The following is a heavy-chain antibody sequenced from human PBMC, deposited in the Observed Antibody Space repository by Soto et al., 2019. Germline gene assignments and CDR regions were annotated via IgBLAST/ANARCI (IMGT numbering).Heavy chain of an antibody. V-gene: IGHV2-5*02. CDR2: IYWDDDK. J-gene: IGHJ6*02. Sequence: QITLKESGPTLVKPTQTLTLTCTFSGFSVSTGGVGVAWIRQPPGKALEWLALIYWDDDKRYSPFLQSRVTITKDTSKNQVDLTMTNMDPVDTATYYCAHKGGRGAGMDVWGQGTTVTVSS. D-gene: IGHD2-15*01. CDR1: GFSVSTGGVG. CDR3: AHKGGRGAGMDV.